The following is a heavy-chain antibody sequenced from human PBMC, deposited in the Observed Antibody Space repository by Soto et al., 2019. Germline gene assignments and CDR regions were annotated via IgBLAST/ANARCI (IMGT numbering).Heavy chain of an antibody. CDR1: GGSISSGSYY. J-gene: IGHJ3*02. CDR2: IYYSGST. V-gene: IGHV4-61*01. CDR3: ARYITFGGVIVSPDAFDI. D-gene: IGHD3-16*02. Sequence: SETLSLTCTVSGGSISSGSYYRSWNRQPPGKGLEWIGYIYYSGSTNYNPSLKSRVTISVDTSKNQFSLKLSSVTAADTAVYYCARYITFGGVIVSPDAFDIWGQGTMVTV.